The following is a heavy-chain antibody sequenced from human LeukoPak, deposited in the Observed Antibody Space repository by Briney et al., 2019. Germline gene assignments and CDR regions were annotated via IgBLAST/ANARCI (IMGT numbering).Heavy chain of an antibody. CDR2: IYSSGST. D-gene: IGHD2-2*02. V-gene: IGHV3-66*03. J-gene: IGHJ4*02. CDR3: ARGYCTSTSCYNDY. Sequence: PGGSLRLSRAASGFNVSNNYMTWVRQAPGKGLEWVSLIYSSGSTYYADSVKGRFTISRDNSKNTLYLQMNSLRTEDTAVYSCARGYCTSTSCYNDYWGQGTLVTVSS. CDR1: GFNVSNNY.